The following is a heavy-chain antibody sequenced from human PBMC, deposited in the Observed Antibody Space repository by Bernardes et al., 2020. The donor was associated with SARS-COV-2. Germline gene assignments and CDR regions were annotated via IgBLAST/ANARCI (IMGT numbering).Heavy chain of an antibody. Sequence: SETLSLTCTVYGASFSGYYWSWIRQPPGKGLEWIGEINQSGSTNHNPSLKSRVTISVDTSKNQFSLKLSSVTAADTAVYYCAKGRSWGSSPVSDWGQGTLVTVSS. CDR3: AKGRSWGSSPVSD. CDR1: GASFSGYY. J-gene: IGHJ4*02. V-gene: IGHV4-34*01. CDR2: INQSGST. D-gene: IGHD7-27*01.